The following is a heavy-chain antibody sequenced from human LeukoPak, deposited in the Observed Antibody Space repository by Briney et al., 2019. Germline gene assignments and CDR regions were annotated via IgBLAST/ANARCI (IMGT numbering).Heavy chain of an antibody. J-gene: IGHJ6*03. Sequence: GGSLRLSCAASGFTLSNYWMSWVRQTPGKGLEWVANIKQDGSEKYYVDSVKGRFTISRDNAKNSLYLQMNSLRAEDTAVYYCARAYCSSTSCPKEIYYYYYYMDVWGKGTTVTVSS. D-gene: IGHD2-2*01. CDR1: GFTLSNYW. CDR3: ARAYCSSTSCPKEIYYYYYYMDV. V-gene: IGHV3-7*04. CDR2: IKQDGSEK.